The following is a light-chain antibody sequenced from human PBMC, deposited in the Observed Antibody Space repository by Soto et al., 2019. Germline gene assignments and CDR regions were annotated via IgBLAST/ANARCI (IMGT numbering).Light chain of an antibody. Sequence: SYELTQPPSVSVAPGQTARITCGGNHIGSKRVHWYQQKPGQAPVLAVYDDSYRPSGIPERFSGSNSGNTATLTISRVEAGDEADYYCQVWDSSSDHPYIFGTGTKGTFL. CDR3: QVWDSSSDHPYI. J-gene: IGLJ1*01. V-gene: IGLV3-21*02. CDR2: DDS. CDR1: HIGSKR.